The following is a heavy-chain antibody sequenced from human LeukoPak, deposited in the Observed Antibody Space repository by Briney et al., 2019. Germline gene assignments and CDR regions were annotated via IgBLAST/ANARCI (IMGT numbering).Heavy chain of an antibody. CDR2: INTNTGNP. CDR3: ARVGEAYCGGDCYSFLWDY. Sequence: ASVKVSCKASGYTFTSYAMNWVRQAPGQGLEWMGWINTNTGNPTYAQGFTGRFVFSLDTSVSTAYLQISSLKAEDTAVYYCARVGEAYCGGDCYSFLWDYWGQGTLVTVSS. D-gene: IGHD2-21*02. CDR1: GYTFTSYA. J-gene: IGHJ4*02. V-gene: IGHV7-4-1*02.